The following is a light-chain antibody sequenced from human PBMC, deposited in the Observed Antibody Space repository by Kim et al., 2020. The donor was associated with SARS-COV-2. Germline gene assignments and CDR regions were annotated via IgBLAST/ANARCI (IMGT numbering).Light chain of an antibody. V-gene: IGLV10-54*01. J-gene: IGLJ3*02. Sequence: RKTATLTCTGNSNNVGHEGAAWQQKHPDHPPKLLSYRNNNRPSGISERLSASRSGNTASLTNTGLQREDEADYYCTAWDSSLSAWVFGGGTQLTVL. CDR1: SNNVGHEG. CDR3: TAWDSSLSAWV. CDR2: RNN.